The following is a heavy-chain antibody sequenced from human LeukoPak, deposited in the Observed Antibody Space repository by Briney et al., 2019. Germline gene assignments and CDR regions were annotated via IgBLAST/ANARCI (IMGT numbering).Heavy chain of an antibody. CDR2: IYFGGAT. CDR3: ARYDSSSAGFDF. V-gene: IGHV4-59*08. D-gene: IGHD2-2*01. CDR1: GGSISGSY. J-gene: IGHJ4*02. Sequence: SETLSLTCTVSGGSISGSYWSWIRQPPGKGLEWIGYIYFGGATYYSPSLKSRVTILVDTSQNQFSPRLNSVTAADTAVYYCARYDSSSAGFDFWGQGTLVTVSS.